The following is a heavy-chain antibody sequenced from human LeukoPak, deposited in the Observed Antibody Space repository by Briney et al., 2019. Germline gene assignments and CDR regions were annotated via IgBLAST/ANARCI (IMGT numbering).Heavy chain of an antibody. D-gene: IGHD2-21*01. J-gene: IGHJ6*02. CDR3: AKAPLWNYYYGLDV. CDR1: GLTASHNVNNA. Sequence: GGSLRLSCAASGLTASHNVNNAMSWVRHAPGKGLEWVSGITTSGSTYYADSVKGRFTISRENSNNTLYLHMDSLSAEDTAVYYCAKAPLWNYYYGLDVWGQGTTVTVSS. CDR2: ITTSGST. V-gene: IGHV3-23*01.